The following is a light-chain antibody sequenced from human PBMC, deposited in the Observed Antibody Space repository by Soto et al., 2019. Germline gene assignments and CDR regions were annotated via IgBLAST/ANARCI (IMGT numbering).Light chain of an antibody. CDR3: QQYHNWPWT. J-gene: IGKJ1*01. V-gene: IGKV3-15*01. CDR1: QSVGSS. Sequence: EVVMTQSPVTLSVSPGERATLSCRASQSVGSSFAWYQQKPAQAPRLLIYGASTRDTGIPARFSGSGSATEFTLTSSSLQSEDSAVYDCQQYHNWPWTFGQGTKVEIK. CDR2: GAS.